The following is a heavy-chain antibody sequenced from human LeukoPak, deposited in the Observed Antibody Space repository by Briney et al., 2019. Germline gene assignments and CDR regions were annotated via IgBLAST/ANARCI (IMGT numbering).Heavy chain of an antibody. CDR3: AREGVAGTNHDY. J-gene: IGHJ4*02. Sequence: SETLSLTCTVSGGSISSSSYYWGWIRQPPGKGLEWIGEIYHSGSTNYNPSLKSRVTISVDKSKNQFSLKLSSVTAADTAVYYCAREGVAGTNHDYWGQGTLVTVSS. V-gene: IGHV4-39*07. CDR1: GGSISSSSYY. D-gene: IGHD6-19*01. CDR2: IYHSGST.